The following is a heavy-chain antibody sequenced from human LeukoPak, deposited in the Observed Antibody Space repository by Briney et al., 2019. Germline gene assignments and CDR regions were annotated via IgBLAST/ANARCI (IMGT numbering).Heavy chain of an antibody. D-gene: IGHD6-19*01. CDR3: ARSPGISVTGVDDAFDI. CDR1: GFTFSSNW. V-gene: IGHV3-7*04. CDR2: MNQDGSEK. J-gene: IGHJ3*02. Sequence: GGSLRLSCAASGFTFSSNWMTWVRQAPGKGLGWLANMNQDGSEKYYVDSVKGRFTISRDNAKNSLYLQMNSLSAEDTAVYYCARSPGISVTGVDDAFDIWGQGTMVTVSS.